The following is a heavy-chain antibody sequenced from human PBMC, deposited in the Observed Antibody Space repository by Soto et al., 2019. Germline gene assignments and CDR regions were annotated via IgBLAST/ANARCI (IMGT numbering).Heavy chain of an antibody. CDR1: GGSFSGYY. J-gene: IGHJ5*02. CDR3: ARAISSSPSPGPNWFDP. D-gene: IGHD6-6*01. V-gene: IGHV4-34*01. CDR2: INYSGST. Sequence: QVQLQQWGAGLLKPSETLSLTCAVFGGSFSGYYWNWIRQTPGKGLEWIGTINYSGSTNYNPSLKNRVTISVDTSKNQFSLKLSSVTAADTAVYYCARAISSSPSPGPNWFDPWGQGTLVTVSS.